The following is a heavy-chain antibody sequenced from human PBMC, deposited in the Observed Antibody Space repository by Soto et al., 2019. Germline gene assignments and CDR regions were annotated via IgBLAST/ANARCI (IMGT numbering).Heavy chain of an antibody. Sequence: QVQLDQSGPEQKRPGSSVKVSCKAAGGSFSDYALSWVRQASGQRLEWIGGIIPVCGTTNYAQRFQDSVTSSADRAATTAHMELRSLRNDDTAVYLCERGRGMGFISTWKICWYYNMDGWGQGTAGTVSS. V-gene: IGHV1-69*01. CDR2: IIPVCGTT. CDR3: ERGRGMGFISTWKICWYYNMDG. CDR1: GGSFSDYA. D-gene: IGHD6-13*01. J-gene: IGHJ6*01.